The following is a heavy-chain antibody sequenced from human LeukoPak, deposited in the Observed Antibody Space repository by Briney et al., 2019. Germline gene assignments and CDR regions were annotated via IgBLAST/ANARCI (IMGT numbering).Heavy chain of an antibody. CDR3: GRAFPPLRTSSAGDL. V-gene: IGHV3-21*06. CDR1: GFTFSDYD. Sequence: GGSLRLSCSASGFTFSDYDMNWIRQAPGKGLAWISAISGRSSHTYYGDSVKGRFSISRDNAKNLLYLQMNGLGAEDTAVYYCGRAFPPLRTSSAGDLWGQGTLVTVSS. D-gene: IGHD3-16*01. CDR2: ISGRSSHT. J-gene: IGHJ4*02.